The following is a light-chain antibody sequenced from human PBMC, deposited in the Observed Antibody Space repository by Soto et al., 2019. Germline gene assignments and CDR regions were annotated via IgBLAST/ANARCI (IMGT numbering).Light chain of an antibody. CDR1: HSVSNNY. J-gene: IGKJ5*01. CDR2: FAS. CDR3: QQFASFVVT. V-gene: IGKV3-20*01. Sequence: EIGFTQSPYTLSLSDRQTATLSCRASHSVSNNYFAWYQQKPCQAPRLLIYFASRTATGIPDRFSGSGSWTDFPLTIRRSEAEYFAIYYCQQFASFVVTLCLGTRME.